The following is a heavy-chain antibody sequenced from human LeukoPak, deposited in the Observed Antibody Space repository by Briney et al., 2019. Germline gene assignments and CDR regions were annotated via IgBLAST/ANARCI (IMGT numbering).Heavy chain of an antibody. CDR2: IYYSGST. J-gene: IGHJ4*02. Sequence: SETLSLTCTVSGGSISSSSYYWGWIRQPPGKGLEWIGSIYYSGSTYYNPSLKSRVTMSVDTSKNQFSLKLSSVTAADTAVYYCARVSLDDFWSGYSNGYFDYWGQGTLVTVSS. D-gene: IGHD3-3*01. CDR1: GGSISSSSYY. V-gene: IGHV4-39*01. CDR3: ARVSLDDFWSGYSNGYFDY.